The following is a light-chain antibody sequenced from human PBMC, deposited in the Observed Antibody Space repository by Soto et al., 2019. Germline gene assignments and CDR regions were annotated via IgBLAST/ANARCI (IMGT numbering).Light chain of an antibody. CDR1: QSLPSTW. Sequence: DVKMTQSPSTLSASVGDKVTITCRASQSLPSTWLAWFQQRPGKAPNVLIYKGSALASGVSSRFSGSGSGTEFTLTISSLQPEDFDTNFCQQDAARAPWTFGQGTRV. CDR3: QQDAARAPWT. CDR2: KGS. J-gene: IGKJ1*01. V-gene: IGKV1-5*03.